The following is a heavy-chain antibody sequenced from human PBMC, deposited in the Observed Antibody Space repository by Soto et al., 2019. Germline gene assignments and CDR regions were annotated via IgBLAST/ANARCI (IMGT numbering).Heavy chain of an antibody. J-gene: IGHJ5*02. V-gene: IGHV4-34*01. CDR2: INHSGTT. Sequence: SETLSLSCAVLGGSFSSYQWSWIRQTMGQGLEWIGEINHSGTTNYNPSLKSRLTMSVDTSKKEFSLKLTSVTAADTAVYYCARGWRFDPWGEGTLVTVSS. CDR1: GGSFSSYQ. CDR3: ARGWRFDP. D-gene: IGHD3-3*01.